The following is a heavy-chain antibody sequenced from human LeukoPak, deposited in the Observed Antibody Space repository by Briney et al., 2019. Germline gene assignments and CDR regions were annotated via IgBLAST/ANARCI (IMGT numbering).Heavy chain of an antibody. D-gene: IGHD3-10*01. CDR2: TSYRDYH. J-gene: IGHJ4*02. CDR3: AREPTQPLRFGEFHPFDN. Sequence: SETLSLTCTVSGGSIANTEDHWTWIRQHPGKGLEWIGYTSYRDYHDSNPSLKSRVTISLDTSKNQFSLKLRSVTAADTAVYYCAREPTQPLRFGEFHPFDNWGQGTLVTVSS. V-gene: IGHV4-31*03. CDR1: GGSIANTEDH.